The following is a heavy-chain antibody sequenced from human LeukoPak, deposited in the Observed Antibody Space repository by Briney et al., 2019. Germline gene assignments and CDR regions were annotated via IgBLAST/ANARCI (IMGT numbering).Heavy chain of an antibody. D-gene: IGHD1-7*01. J-gene: IGHJ5*02. CDR3: TRELELRRAGFWFDP. CDR2: TYYRSKWYN. V-gene: IGHV6-1*01. Sequence: QTLSLTCAISGDSFSSNSAAWNWIRQAPSRGLEWLGRTYYRSKWYNDYAVSVKSRITINPDTSKNQFSLQLNSVTPEDTAVCYCTRELELRRAGFWFDPWGQGTLVTVSS. CDR1: GDSFSSNSAA.